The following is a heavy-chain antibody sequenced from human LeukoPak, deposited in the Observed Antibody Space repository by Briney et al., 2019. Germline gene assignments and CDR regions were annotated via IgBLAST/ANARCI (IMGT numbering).Heavy chain of an antibody. CDR2: IYYSGST. V-gene: IGHV4-59*01. J-gene: IGHJ4*02. D-gene: IGHD3-3*01. CDR3: ASRSSIWSGYQDALYYFDS. CDR1: GGSISSYY. Sequence: PSETLSLTCTVSGGSISSYYWSWIRQPPGKRLEWIGHIYYSGSTNYNPSLKSRVTISVDTSKNQFSLKLSSVTAADTAVYYCASRSSIWSGYQDALYYFDSWGQGTLVTVSS.